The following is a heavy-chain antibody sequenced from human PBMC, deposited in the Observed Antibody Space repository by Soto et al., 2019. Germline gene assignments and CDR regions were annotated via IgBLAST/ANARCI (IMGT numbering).Heavy chain of an antibody. V-gene: IGHV1-69*02. CDR2: IIPILGIA. D-gene: IGHD3-22*01. Sequence: QVQLVQSGAEVKKPGSSVKVSCKASGGTFSSYTISWVRQAPGQGLEWMGRIIPILGIANYAQKFQGRVTMTEDKSTSTDYRALSSLRSEDTAVYYCARRRYYDSSGYYEGGDYWGQGTLVTVSS. J-gene: IGHJ4*02. CDR3: ARRRYYDSSGYYEGGDY. CDR1: GGTFSSYT.